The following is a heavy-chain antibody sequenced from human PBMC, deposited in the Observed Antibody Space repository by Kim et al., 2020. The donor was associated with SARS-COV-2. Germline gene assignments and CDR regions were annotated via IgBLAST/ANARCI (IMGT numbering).Heavy chain of an antibody. CDR1: GGSISSYY. Sequence: SETLSLTCTVSGGSISSYYWSWIRQPPGKGLEWIGYIYYSGSTNYNPSLKSRVTISVDTSKNQFSLKLSSVTAADTAVYYCARGVATIDYWGQGTLVTVSS. CDR2: IYYSGST. D-gene: IGHD3-10*01. J-gene: IGHJ4*02. V-gene: IGHV4-59*13. CDR3: ARGVATIDY.